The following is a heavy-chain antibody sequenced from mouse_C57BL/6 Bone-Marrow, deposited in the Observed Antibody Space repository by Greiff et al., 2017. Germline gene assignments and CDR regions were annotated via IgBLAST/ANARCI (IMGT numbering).Heavy chain of an antibody. D-gene: IGHD2-3*01. V-gene: IGHV1-69*01. CDR1: GYTFTSYW. CDR3: ARRGDGFAWFAY. Sequence: QVQLQQPGAELVMPGASVKLSCKASGYTFTSYWMHWEKQRPGQGLEWIGEIDPSDSYTNYNQKFKGKSTLTVDKSSSTAYMQLSSLTSEDSAVYYCARRGDGFAWFAYWGQGTLVTVSA. J-gene: IGHJ3*01. CDR2: IDPSDSYT.